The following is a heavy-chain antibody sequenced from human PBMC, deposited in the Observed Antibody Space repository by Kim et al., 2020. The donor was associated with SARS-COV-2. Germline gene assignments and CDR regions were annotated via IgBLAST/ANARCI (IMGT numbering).Heavy chain of an antibody. Sequence: YADARKGRFTISGDNAKNSRYLQMNSLRAEDTAVYYCASSYSSGWYYFDYWGQGTLVTVSS. J-gene: IGHJ4*02. V-gene: IGHV3-21*01. CDR3: ASSYSSGWYYFDY. D-gene: IGHD6-19*01.